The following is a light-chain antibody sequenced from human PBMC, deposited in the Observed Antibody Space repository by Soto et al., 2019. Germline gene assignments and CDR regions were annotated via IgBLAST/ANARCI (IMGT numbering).Light chain of an antibody. CDR1: ESVNTN. J-gene: IGKJ3*01. CDR2: GAS. Sequence: DIVMTQSPATLSVSPGQRATLSCRASESVNTNLAWYQHKAGQPPRLLIYGASKRATGIPARFSGSGSGTDFTLTISSLQSEDFAVYYCQCYGDWPLFAFGPGTRVDIK. CDR3: QCYGDWPLFA. V-gene: IGKV3D-15*01.